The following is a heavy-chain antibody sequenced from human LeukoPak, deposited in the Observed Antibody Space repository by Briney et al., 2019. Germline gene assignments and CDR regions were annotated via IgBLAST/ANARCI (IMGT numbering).Heavy chain of an antibody. CDR2: ISTSGGST. CDR1: VFTFSSQA. J-gene: IGHJ4*02. V-gene: IGHV3-23*01. CDR3: AKEPYTGSLLLDF. Sequence: GGSLRLSCAASVFTFSSQAMSWVRQAPGKGLEGVSAISTSGGSTYYADSVKGRFTISRDNSKNTLYLHMNTLRAEDTGVYYCAKEPYTGSLLLDFWGQGTLVTVSS. D-gene: IGHD1-26*01.